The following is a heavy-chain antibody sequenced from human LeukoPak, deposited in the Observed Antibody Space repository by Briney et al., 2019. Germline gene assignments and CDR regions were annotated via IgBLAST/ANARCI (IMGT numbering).Heavy chain of an antibody. CDR1: GFSLSMYW. CDR3: ARGLAARRGAFDI. CDR2: IKEDGNEK. Sequence: GGSLRLSCAASGFSLSMYWMTWVRQAPGKGLEWVANIKEDGNEKYYVDSVKGRFTISRDNAKNSLYLQMNSLRAEDTAVYYCARGLAARRGAFDIWGQGTMVTVSS. D-gene: IGHD6-6*01. J-gene: IGHJ3*02. V-gene: IGHV3-7*01.